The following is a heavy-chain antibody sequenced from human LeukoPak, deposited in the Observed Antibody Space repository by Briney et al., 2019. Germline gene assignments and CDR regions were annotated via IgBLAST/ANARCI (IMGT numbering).Heavy chain of an antibody. Sequence: PGGSLRLSCAASGFTLSSYGMHWVRPAPGKGLEWVAFIRYDGSNTYYGDSVKGRFTISRDNSKNTLYLQMNSLRAEDTAVYYCARVVLRFLEWSETNWFDPWGQGTLVTVSS. D-gene: IGHD3-3*01. CDR3: ARVVLRFLEWSETNWFDP. CDR1: GFTLSSYG. CDR2: IRYDGSNT. J-gene: IGHJ5*02. V-gene: IGHV3-30*02.